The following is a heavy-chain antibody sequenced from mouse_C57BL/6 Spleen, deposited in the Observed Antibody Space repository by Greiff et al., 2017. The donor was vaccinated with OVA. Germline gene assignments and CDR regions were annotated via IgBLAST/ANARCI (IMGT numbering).Heavy chain of an antibody. Sequence: QVQLLQSGADLVKPGGSLKLSCKASGYTFSSYSISWVQQTPEQGLEWVATICGGGGNTYYPDNFKGRVTMTADNSYSTLYMELSSLTSEDTAFYYCAREGVYVATECSFDYWGQGTSVTVSS. V-gene: IGHV1-81*01. CDR3: AREGVYVATECSFDY. D-gene: IGHD1-1*01. J-gene: IGHJ4*01. CDR1: GYTFSSYS. CDR2: ICGGGGNT.